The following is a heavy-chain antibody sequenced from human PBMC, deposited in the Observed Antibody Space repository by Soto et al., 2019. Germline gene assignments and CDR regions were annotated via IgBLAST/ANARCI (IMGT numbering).Heavy chain of an antibody. CDR2: ISYDGSNK. J-gene: IGHJ4*02. V-gene: IGHV3-30*18. CDR3: ANSLALLVEPAALGDFDY. CDR1: GFTFSSYG. D-gene: IGHD2-2*01. Sequence: QVQLVESGGGVVQPGRSLRLSCAASGFTFSSYGMHWVRQAPGKGLEWVAVISYDGSNKYYADSVKGRFTISRDNSKNTLYLQMNSLRAEDTAVYYCANSLALLVEPAALGDFDYWGQGTLVTVSS.